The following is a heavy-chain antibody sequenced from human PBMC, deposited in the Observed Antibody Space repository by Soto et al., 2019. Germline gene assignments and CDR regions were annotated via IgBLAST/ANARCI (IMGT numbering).Heavy chain of an antibody. Sequence: ASVKVSCKASGYTFTSYAMHWVRQAPGQRLEWMGWINAGNGNTKYSQKIQGRVTITRDTSASTAYMELSSLRSEKTAVYYCASLIMITFGGVTDAEIFQHWG. D-gene: IGHD3-16*01. V-gene: IGHV1-3*01. CDR3: ASLIMITFGGVTDAEIFQH. J-gene: IGHJ1*01. CDR1: GYTFTSYA. CDR2: INAGNGNT.